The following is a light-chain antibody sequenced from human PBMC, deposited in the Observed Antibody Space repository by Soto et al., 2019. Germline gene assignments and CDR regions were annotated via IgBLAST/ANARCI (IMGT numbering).Light chain of an antibody. Sequence: DIQMTQSPSPLSASVGDRVTITCRASQDISDWLAWYQQKPEKAPKSLIYAASLLQTGVPSRFSGSGSGTDFTLTISSLQPEDSATYYCQQYNTYPLTFGGGTKVEIK. CDR1: QDISDW. V-gene: IGKV1D-16*01. CDR3: QQYNTYPLT. J-gene: IGKJ4*01. CDR2: AAS.